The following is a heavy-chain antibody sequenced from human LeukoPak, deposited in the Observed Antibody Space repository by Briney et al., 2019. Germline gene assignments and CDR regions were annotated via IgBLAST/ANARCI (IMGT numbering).Heavy chain of an antibody. J-gene: IGHJ5*02. D-gene: IGHD6-6*01. CDR2: ISYDGSNK. Sequence: GGSLRLSCAASGFTFSSYGMHWVRQAPGKGLEWVAVISYDGSNKYYADSVKGRFTISRDNAKNTVYLQMNSLRVEDTAVYYCARGLTAARNGLDPWGQGTLVTVSS. CDR1: GFTFSSYG. V-gene: IGHV3-30*03. CDR3: ARGLTAARNGLDP.